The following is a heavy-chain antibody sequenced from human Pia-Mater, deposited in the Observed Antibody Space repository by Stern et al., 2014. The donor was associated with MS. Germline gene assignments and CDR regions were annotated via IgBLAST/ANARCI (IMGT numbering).Heavy chain of an antibody. CDR3: AKVVGATGNFFDY. CDR1: GFTFSSYA. CDR2: ISSSGGST. D-gene: IGHD1-26*01. V-gene: IGHV3-23*04. Sequence: EVQLVESGGGLVQPGGSLRLSCAASGFTFSSYAMSWVRQAPGKGLEWVSAISSSGGSTYYADSVKGRFTISRDKSKNTLHLQMNSLRAEDTAIYYCAKVVGATGNFFDYWGQGTLVTVSS. J-gene: IGHJ4*02.